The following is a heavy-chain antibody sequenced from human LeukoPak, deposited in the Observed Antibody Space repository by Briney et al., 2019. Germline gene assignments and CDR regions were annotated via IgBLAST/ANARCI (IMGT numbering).Heavy chain of an antibody. CDR1: GFTFNTYS. D-gene: IGHD1-1*01. CDR3: ARGATDVTRWFDP. Sequence: GGSLRLSCAASGFTFNTYSMSWVRQGPGKGLEWVSIISRASESIFYADSVKGRFTISRDNAKNSLYLQMNGLRAEDTAVYYCARGATDVTRWFDPWGQGTLVTVSS. J-gene: IGHJ5*02. V-gene: IGHV3-21*01. CDR2: ISRASESI.